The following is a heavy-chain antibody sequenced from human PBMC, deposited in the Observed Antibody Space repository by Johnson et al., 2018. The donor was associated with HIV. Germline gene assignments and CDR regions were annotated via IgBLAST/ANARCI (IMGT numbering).Heavy chain of an antibody. CDR1: GFNFGSYW. CDR3: AREMGWEDAFDI. J-gene: IGHJ3*02. CDR2: IKQDGSEK. D-gene: IGHD6-19*01. V-gene: IGHV3-7*01. Sequence: VQLVESGGTLVQPVGSLRLSCATSGFNFGSYWMSWVRLAPGKGLEWVANIKQDGSEKYYADSVKGRFTISRDNAKNSLYLQMNSLRAEDTAVYYRAREMGWEDAFDIWGQGTMVTVSS.